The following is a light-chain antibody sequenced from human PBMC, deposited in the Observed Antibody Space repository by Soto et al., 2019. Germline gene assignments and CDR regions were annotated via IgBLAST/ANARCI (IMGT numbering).Light chain of an antibody. V-gene: IGKV1-27*01. CDR2: AAS. CDR3: QKYNGAPRA. Sequence: DIQMTQSPSSLSASVGDRVTITCRVSQGISNSLAWYQQKQGKVPKLLIYAASTLQSGVPSRFSGSGSGTDFTLTISSLQPEDVATYYCQKYNGAPRAFGQGTNVEIK. CDR1: QGISNS. J-gene: IGKJ1*01.